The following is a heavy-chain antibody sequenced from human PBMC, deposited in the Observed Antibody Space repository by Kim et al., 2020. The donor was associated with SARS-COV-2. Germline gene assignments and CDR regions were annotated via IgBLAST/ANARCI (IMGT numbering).Heavy chain of an antibody. CDR1: GFTFSNYW. CDR3: ARDAFPGYGSGWY. Sequence: GGSLRLSCAASGFTSGFTFSNYWMSWVRQAPGKGLEWVANIKQDGSEKNYVDTVKGRFTISRDNAKNALSLQMNNLRAEDTAVYYCARDAFPGYGSGWY. J-gene: IGHJ2*01. CDR2: IKQDGSEK. V-gene: IGHV3-7*01. D-gene: IGHD6-19*01.